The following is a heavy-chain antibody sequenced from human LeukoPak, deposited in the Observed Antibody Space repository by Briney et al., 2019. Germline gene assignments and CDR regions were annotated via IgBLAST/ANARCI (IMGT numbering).Heavy chain of an antibody. CDR2: IYYSGST. CDR3: ARDGGIAAAGTFDY. Sequence: KASETLSPTCTVSGGSISSYYWSWIRQPPGKGLEWIGYIYYSGSTNYNPSLKSRVTISVDTSKNQFSLKLSSVTAADTAVYYCARDGGIAAAGTFDYWGQGTLVTVSS. CDR1: GGSISSYY. V-gene: IGHV4-59*01. J-gene: IGHJ4*02. D-gene: IGHD6-13*01.